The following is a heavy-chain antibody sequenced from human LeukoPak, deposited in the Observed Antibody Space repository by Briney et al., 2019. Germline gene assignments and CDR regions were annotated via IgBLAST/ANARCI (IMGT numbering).Heavy chain of an antibody. Sequence: GASVKVSCKASGYTFTGYYMHWVRQAPGQGLEWMGWINPNSGGTNYAQKFQGRVTMTRDTSISTAYMELSRLRSDDTAVYYCARDATDDFWSPLFDPWGQGTLVTVSS. CDR3: ARDATDDFWSPLFDP. D-gene: IGHD3-3*01. CDR2: INPNSGGT. CDR1: GYTFTGYY. V-gene: IGHV1-2*02. J-gene: IGHJ5*02.